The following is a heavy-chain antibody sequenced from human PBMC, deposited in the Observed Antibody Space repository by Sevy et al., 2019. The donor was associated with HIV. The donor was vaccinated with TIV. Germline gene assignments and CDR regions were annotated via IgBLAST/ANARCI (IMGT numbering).Heavy chain of an antibody. D-gene: IGHD2-15*01. CDR1: GFTFSSYA. V-gene: IGHV3-30-3*01. Sequence: GGSLRLSCAASGFTFSSYAMHWVRQAPGKGLEWVAVISYDGSNKYYADSVKGGFTISRDNTKNTLYLQMNSLRAEDRAVYYCARSRGYGGINDAFDIWGQGTMVTVSS. J-gene: IGHJ3*02. CDR2: ISYDGSNK. CDR3: ARSRGYGGINDAFDI.